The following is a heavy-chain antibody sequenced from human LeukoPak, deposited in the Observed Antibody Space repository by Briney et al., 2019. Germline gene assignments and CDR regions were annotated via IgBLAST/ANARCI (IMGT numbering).Heavy chain of an antibody. V-gene: IGHV3-7*03. J-gene: IGHJ4*02. CDR3: TSQLVAGSDYVSY. D-gene: IGHD6-13*01. CDR2: IKQDGSEK. CDR1: GFTFSSYW. Sequence: GGSLRLSCAASGFTFSSYWMSWVRQAPGKGLEWVANIKQDGSEKYYVDSVKGRFTISRDNAKNSLYLQMNSLKTEDTAVYYCTSQLVAGSDYVSYWGQGTLVTVSS.